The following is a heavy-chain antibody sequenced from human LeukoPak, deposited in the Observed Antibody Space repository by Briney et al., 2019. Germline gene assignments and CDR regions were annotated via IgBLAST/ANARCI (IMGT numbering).Heavy chain of an antibody. J-gene: IGHJ6*02. CDR3: AAEVPAAITYGMDV. Sequence: GASLRLSCAASGFTFSSYAMSWVRQAPGKGLEWVSAISGSGGSTYYADSVKGRFTISRDNSKNTLYLQMSSLRAEDTAVYYCAAEVPAAITYGMDVWGQGTTVTVSS. V-gene: IGHV3-23*01. D-gene: IGHD2-2*01. CDR2: ISGSGGST. CDR1: GFTFSSYA.